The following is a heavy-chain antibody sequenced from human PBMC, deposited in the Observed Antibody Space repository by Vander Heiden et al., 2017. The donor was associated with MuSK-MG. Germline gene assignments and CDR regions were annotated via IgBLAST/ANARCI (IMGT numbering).Heavy chain of an antibody. CDR3: AKVGGGWPCHFDF. Sequence: GLEWVSSISNDGRNTYFSDSVKGRFTIFRDLSKHTLHLQMNSLRPEATAVYDCAKVGGGWPCHFDFWGQGTLVTVSS. D-gene: IGHD6-19*01. V-gene: IGHV3-23*01. J-gene: IGHJ4*02. CDR2: ISNDGRNT.